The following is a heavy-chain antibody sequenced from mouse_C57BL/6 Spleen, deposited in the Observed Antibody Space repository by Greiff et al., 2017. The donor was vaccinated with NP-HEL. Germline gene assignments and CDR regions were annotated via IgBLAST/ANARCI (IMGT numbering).Heavy chain of an antibody. V-gene: IGHV14-4*01. CDR3: ARAYDSSTYYFDY. CDR2: IDPENGDT. D-gene: IGHD1-1*01. CDR1: GFNIKDDY. J-gene: IGHJ2*01. Sequence: EVQLQQSGAELVRPGASVKLSCTASGFNIKDDYMHWVKQRPEQGLEWIGWIDPENGDTEYASKFQGKATITADTSSNTAYLQLSSLTSEDTAVYYCARAYDSSTYYFDYWGQGTTLTVSS.